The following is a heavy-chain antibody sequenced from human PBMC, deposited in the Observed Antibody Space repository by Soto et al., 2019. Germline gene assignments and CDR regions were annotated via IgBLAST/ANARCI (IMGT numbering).Heavy chain of an antibody. CDR2: FDPEDGET. Sequence: ASVKVSCKVSGYTLTELSMHWVRQAPGKGLEWMGGFDPEDGETIYAQKFQGRVTMTEDTSTDTAYMELSSLRSEDTAVYYCATVTEQWPSRAFDIWGQGTMVTVSS. D-gene: IGHD6-19*01. CDR3: ATVTEQWPSRAFDI. CDR1: GYTLTELS. V-gene: IGHV1-24*01. J-gene: IGHJ3*02.